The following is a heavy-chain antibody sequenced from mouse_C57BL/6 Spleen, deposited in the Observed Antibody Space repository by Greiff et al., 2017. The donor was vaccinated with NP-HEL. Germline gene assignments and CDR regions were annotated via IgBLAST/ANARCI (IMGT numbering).Heavy chain of an antibody. J-gene: IGHJ2*01. D-gene: IGHD2-4*01. Sequence: QVQLQQSGAELVKPGASVTLSCKASGYTFTGYEMHWVKQTPVHGLEWIGAINPGSGCTTYNQKFKGKATVTADKSSSTAYMELSSLTSEDSAVYYCTRGFDSESFDYWGQGTTLTVSS. CDR1: GYTFTGYE. CDR3: TRGFDSESFDY. V-gene: IGHV1-15*01. CDR2: INPGSGCT.